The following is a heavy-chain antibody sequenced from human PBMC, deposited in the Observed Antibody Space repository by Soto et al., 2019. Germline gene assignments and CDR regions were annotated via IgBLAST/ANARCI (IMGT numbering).Heavy chain of an antibody. J-gene: IGHJ1*01. V-gene: IGHV3-33*01. CDR2: LWYDGSNK. D-gene: IGHD4-17*01. CDR1: GFTFSSYG. CDR3: ARARMNDYGDFQH. Sequence: QVQLVESGGGVVQPGRSLRLSCAASGFTFSSYGMHWVRQAPGKGLEWVAVLWYDGSNKYYADSVKSRFTISRDKSKNTLYGQMNSLRAEDTAVYYCARARMNDYGDFQHWGQGTLVTVSS.